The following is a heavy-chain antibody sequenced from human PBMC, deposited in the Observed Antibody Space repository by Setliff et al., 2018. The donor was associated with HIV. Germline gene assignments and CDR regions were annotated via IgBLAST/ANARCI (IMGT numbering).Heavy chain of an antibody. V-gene: IGHV1-18*01. CDR3: ARDPLKYYGSGSYYIPFDY. D-gene: IGHD3-10*01. Sequence: ASVKVSCKASGGTFSSYAISWVRQAPGQGLEWMGWISAYNGNTNYAQKLQGRVTMTTDTSTSTAYMELRSLRSDDTAVYYCARDPLKYYGSGSYYIPFDYWGQGTLVTVSS. J-gene: IGHJ4*02. CDR1: GGTFSSYA. CDR2: ISAYNGNT.